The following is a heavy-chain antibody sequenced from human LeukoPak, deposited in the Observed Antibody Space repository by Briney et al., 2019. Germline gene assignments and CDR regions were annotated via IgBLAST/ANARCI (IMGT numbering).Heavy chain of an antibody. J-gene: IGHJ4*02. D-gene: IGHD2-15*01. V-gene: IGHV4-39*01. Sequence: SETLSLTCTVSGGSISSSSYYWGWIRQPPGKGLEWIGSIYYSGSTYYNPSLKSRVTISVDTSKNQFSLKLSTVTAADTAVYYCARMVVDLNFDYWGQGTLVTVSS. CDR3: ARMVVDLNFDY. CDR2: IYYSGST. CDR1: GGSISSSSYY.